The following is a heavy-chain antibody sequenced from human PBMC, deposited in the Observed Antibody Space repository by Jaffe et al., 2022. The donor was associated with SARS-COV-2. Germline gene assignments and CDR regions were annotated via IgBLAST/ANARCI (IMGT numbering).Heavy chain of an antibody. CDR1: GGSISSSSYY. CDR3: ARQAGGWFGELLSPSIRYYYYYYMDV. Sequence: QLQLQESGPGLVKPSETLSLTCTVSGGSISSSSYYWGWIRQPPGKGLEWIGSIYYSGSTYYNPSLKSRVTISVDTSKNQFSLKLSSVTAADTAVYYCARQAGGWFGELLSPSIRYYYYYYMDVWGKGTTVTVSS. J-gene: IGHJ6*03. D-gene: IGHD3-10*01. CDR2: IYYSGST. V-gene: IGHV4-39*01.